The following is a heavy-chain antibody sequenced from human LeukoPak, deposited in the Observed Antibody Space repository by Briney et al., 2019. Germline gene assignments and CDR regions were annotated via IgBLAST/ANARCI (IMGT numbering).Heavy chain of an antibody. Sequence: RESGPTLVNPTQTLTLTCTFSGSSLSTSGMCVSWIRQPPGKALEWLARIDWDDDKYYSTSLKTRLTISKDTSKNQVVLTMTNMDPVDTATYYCARIRIAAAGTFGLDYWGQGTLVTVSS. D-gene: IGHD6-13*01. CDR2: IDWDDDK. V-gene: IGHV2-70*11. CDR3: ARIRIAAAGTFGLDY. CDR1: GSSLSTSGMC. J-gene: IGHJ4*02.